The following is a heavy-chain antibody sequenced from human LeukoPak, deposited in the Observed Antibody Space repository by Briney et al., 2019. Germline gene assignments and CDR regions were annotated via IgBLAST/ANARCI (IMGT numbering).Heavy chain of an antibody. D-gene: IGHD1-26*01. J-gene: IGHJ4*02. CDR3: ARPRVGAPSDY. CDR2: INPKSGGT. CDR1: GYTFTGYY. V-gene: IGHV1-2*02. Sequence: ASVKVSCKASGYTFTGYYMHWVRQAPGQGLEWMGWINPKSGGTNYAQKFQGRVTMTRDTSISTAYMELSRLRSDDTAVYYCARPRVGAPSDYWGQGSLVTVSS.